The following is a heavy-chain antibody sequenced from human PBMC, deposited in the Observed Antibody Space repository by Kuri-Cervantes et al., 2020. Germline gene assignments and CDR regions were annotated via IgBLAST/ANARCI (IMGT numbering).Heavy chain of an antibody. CDR2: ISGSGGST. V-gene: IGHV3-23*01. D-gene: IGHD6-19*01. CDR1: GFTFSSYA. CDR3: SSGPVAVALTFDY. J-gene: IGHJ4*02. Sequence: ESLKISCSASGFTFSSYAMSWVRQAPGKGLEWVSAISGSGGSTYYADSVKGRFTIYRDNSKNTLYLQMNSLRAEDTAVYYCSSGPVAVALTFDYWGQGTLVTVSS.